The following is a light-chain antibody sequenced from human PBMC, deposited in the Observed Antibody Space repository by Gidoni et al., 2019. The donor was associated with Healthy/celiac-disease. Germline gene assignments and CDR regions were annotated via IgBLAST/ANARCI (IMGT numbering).Light chain of an antibody. J-gene: IGKJ3*01. CDR1: QIISSY. CDR3: QQGGT. Sequence: DIQMTQSPSSLSASVGDRVTITCRASQIISSYLNWYQQKPGKAPKLLIYAASSVHSGVPSRVSGSGSGTDFTRTISSLQPEDFATYYCQQGGTFGPGTKVDIK. V-gene: IGKV1-39*01. CDR2: AAS.